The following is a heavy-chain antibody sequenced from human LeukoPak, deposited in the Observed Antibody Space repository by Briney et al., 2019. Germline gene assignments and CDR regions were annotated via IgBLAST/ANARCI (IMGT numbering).Heavy chain of an antibody. V-gene: IGHV3-23*01. CDR1: GFTFSSYA. Sequence: GGSLRHSCAASGFTFSSYAMTWVRQAPGKGLEWVSGITGSGISPYYADSVKGRFTISRDNSKNTLFLQMDSLRAEDTALYYCAKLTTPGVTDYWGQGTLVTVSS. D-gene: IGHD1-1*01. CDR2: ITGSGISP. J-gene: IGHJ4*02. CDR3: AKLTTPGVTDY.